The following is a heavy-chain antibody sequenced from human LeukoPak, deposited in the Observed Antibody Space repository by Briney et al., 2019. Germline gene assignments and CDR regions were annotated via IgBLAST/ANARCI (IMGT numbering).Heavy chain of an antibody. Sequence: GGSLRLSCAASGFTFSSYSMNWVRQAPGKGLEWVSAISGSGGSTYYADSVKGRFTISRDNSKNTLYLRMNSLRAEDTAVYYCVLVGATTYYFDYWGQGTLVTVSS. D-gene: IGHD1-26*01. CDR2: ISGSGGST. CDR1: GFTFSSYS. V-gene: IGHV3-23*01. CDR3: VLVGATTYYFDY. J-gene: IGHJ4*02.